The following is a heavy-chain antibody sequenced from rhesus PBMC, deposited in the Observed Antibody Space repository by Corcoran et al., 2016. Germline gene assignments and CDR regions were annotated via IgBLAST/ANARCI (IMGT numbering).Heavy chain of an antibody. J-gene: IGHJ4*01. D-gene: IGHD2-39*02. Sequence: DVQLVESGGGLVKPGGSLRLSCVASGFTFSSYVMHWVRQAPGKGLEWVSVISESGGTKYYADSVKGRFTNSRDNAKNSLFLQMNSLRAEDTAVYYCTRDLRSGGVQYYFDYWGQGVLVTVSS. CDR2: ISESGGTK. V-gene: IGHV3S26*01. CDR1: GFTFSSYV. CDR3: TRDLRSGGVQYYFDY.